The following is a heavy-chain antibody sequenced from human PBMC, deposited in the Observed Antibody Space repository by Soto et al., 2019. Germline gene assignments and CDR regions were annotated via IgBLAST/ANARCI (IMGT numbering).Heavy chain of an antibody. V-gene: IGHV4-61*01. CDR3: ARVSMVRGVTGWFDP. D-gene: IGHD3-10*01. CDR1: GGFVNSDTHS. J-gene: IGHJ5*02. Sequence: SETLPLTCTASGGFVNSDTHSWSRIRQTPGKRLEWIGFIYSGGSTKNPSLRSRVTMSVDTSKNQFSLKLSSVTAADTAVYYCARVSMVRGVTGWFDPWGQGTLVTVSS. CDR2: IYSGGST.